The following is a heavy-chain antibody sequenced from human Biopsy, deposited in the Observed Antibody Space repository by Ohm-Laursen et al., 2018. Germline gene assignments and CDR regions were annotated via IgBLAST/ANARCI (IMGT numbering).Heavy chain of an antibody. V-gene: IGHV4-39*01. Sequence: TLSLTCTVSGGSISNNNYYWGWIRQPPGKGLEWIGSIFYRGGTHYKPSLKSRVNISVDTPKNQFSLKLNSVTAADTAVYYCARDYDTSGYYYVSWGQGTLVTVSS. J-gene: IGHJ5*02. CDR1: GGSISNNNYY. CDR2: IFYRGGT. CDR3: ARDYDTSGYYYVS. D-gene: IGHD3-22*01.